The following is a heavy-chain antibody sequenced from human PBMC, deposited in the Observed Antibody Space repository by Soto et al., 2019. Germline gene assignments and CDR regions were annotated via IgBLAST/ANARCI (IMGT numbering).Heavy chain of an antibody. CDR2: IYYSGST. J-gene: IGHJ4*02. Sequence: SETLSLTCAVSGYSISSSNWWGWIRQPPGKGLEWIGSIYYSGSTYYNPSLKSRVTLSVDTSKNQFSLKLSSVTAADTAVYYCARHPGYGLYYFDYWGQGTLVTVSS. D-gene: IGHD5-18*01. CDR1: GYSISSSNW. V-gene: IGHV4-39*01. CDR3: ARHPGYGLYYFDY.